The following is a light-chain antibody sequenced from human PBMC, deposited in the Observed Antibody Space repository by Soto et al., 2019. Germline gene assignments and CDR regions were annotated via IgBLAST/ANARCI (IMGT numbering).Light chain of an antibody. CDR3: CSYSSSDSNV. V-gene: IGLV2-14*03. J-gene: IGLJ1*01. Sequence: QSVLTQPASVSGSPGQSITVSCNGTSSDVGRFNFVSWFQQHPGKVPKLIIYDVVNRPSGVSSLFSGSKSANVASLTISGLQADDDADYYCCSYSSSDSNVFGTGTKVTVL. CDR2: DVV. CDR1: SSDVGRFNF.